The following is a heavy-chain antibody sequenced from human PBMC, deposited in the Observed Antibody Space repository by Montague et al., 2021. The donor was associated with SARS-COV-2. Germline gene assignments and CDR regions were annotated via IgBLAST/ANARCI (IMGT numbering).Heavy chain of an antibody. J-gene: IGHJ6*02. D-gene: IGHD1-1*01. CDR3: TSGREGNYNVMDV. CDR1: GDSVSSNRAT. V-gene: IGHV6-1*01. Sequence: CAISGDSVSSNRATWNWLTPSPSSGLEFLCSTYYRSKRYNDYAVSVRGRVTINPDTSKNQFSLQLNSVTPEDTAIYYCTSGREGNYNVMDVWGQGTTVTVAS. CDR2: TYYRSKRYN.